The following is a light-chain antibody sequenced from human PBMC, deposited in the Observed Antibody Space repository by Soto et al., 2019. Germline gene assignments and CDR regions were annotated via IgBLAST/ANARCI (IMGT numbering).Light chain of an antibody. CDR2: EVS. CDR3: SSYISSSTFVV. V-gene: IGLV2-14*01. Sequence: QSVLTQPASVSGSPGQSITISCTGTSSDVGAYNYVSWYQQHPGRAPKLLISEVSSRPSGVSNRFSDSKSGNTASLTISGLQAEDEADYYCSSYISSSTFVVFGGGTKLTVL. J-gene: IGLJ2*01. CDR1: SSDVGAYNY.